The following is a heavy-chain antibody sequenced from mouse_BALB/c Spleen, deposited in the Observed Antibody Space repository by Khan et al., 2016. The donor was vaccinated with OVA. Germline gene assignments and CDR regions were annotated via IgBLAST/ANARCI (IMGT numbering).Heavy chain of an antibody. V-gene: IGHV1-7*01. Sequence: QIQLVQSGAELAKPGASVKISCKASGYSFTTYWMHWVKQRPGQGLEWIGYINPSTGYTDYNQKFKDKATLTADKSSSTAYMELSSLTSDDCAVYYCGRGGHYGAWFAYWGQGTLVTVSA. CDR2: INPSTGYT. CDR1: GYSFTTYW. D-gene: IGHD2-1*01. CDR3: GRGGHYGAWFAY. J-gene: IGHJ3*01.